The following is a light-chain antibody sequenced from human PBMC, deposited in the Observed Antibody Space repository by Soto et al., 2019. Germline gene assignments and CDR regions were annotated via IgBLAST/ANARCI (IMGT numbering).Light chain of an antibody. CDR2: DAS. V-gene: IGKV3-15*01. Sequence: EIVMTQSPATLSVAPGERATLSCRASQSVGGNLAWYQQRPGRAPRLLIYDASTMATDIPARFSGSGSGTEFTLTISSLQSEDFALYYCQQYNNWLLYTFGQGTKLAIK. CDR3: QQYNNWLLYT. CDR1: QSVGGN. J-gene: IGKJ2*01.